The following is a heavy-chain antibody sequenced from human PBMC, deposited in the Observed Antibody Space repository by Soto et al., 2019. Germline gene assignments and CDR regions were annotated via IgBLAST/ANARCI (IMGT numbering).Heavy chain of an antibody. CDR2: ISDDSSRT. D-gene: IGHD3-16*01. CDR1: GFTFSSFE. Sequence: EVQLLESGGGLVQPGGSLRLSCAASGFTFSSFEMSWVRQAPGRGLEWVSFISDDSSRTYYADAVKGRFTSSRDNSKHTLYLQMNSLTAEDTDVYACVKGGWLDFWGQGPLVTVSS. J-gene: IGHJ5*01. V-gene: IGHV3-23*01. CDR3: VKGGWLDF.